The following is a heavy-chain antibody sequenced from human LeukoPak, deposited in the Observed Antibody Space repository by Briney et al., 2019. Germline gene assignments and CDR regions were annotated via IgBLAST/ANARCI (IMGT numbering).Heavy chain of an antibody. V-gene: IGHV1-8*01. Sequence: ASVKVSCKASGYTFTSHDINWVRQATGQGLEWMGWMNPNSGNTGYAQKFQGGVTMTRDTSINTAYMELHSLRSEDTAVYYCARGREYSSSSVDYYYYMDVWGKGTTVTVSS. J-gene: IGHJ6*03. D-gene: IGHD6-6*01. CDR1: GYTFTSHD. CDR2: MNPNSGNT. CDR3: ARGREYSSSSVDYYYYMDV.